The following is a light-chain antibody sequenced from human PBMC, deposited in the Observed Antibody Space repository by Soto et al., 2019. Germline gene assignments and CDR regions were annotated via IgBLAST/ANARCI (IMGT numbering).Light chain of an antibody. J-gene: IGKJ5*01. Sequence: DIGMTQSPDALAPSLGEGAAINCMSTQSVFYSSNNKNYLAWYQQKPGQPPKXXSYWASTRESGVPDRFSGSGSGTDFTLTISSLQAEDVEVYYCQQYYSTPITFGQGTRLEIK. CDR2: WAS. V-gene: IGKV4-1*01. CDR1: QSVFYSSNNKNY. CDR3: QQYYSTPIT.